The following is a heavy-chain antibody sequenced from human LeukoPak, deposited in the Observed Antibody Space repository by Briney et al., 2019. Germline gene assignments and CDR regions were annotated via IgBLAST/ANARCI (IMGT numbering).Heavy chain of an antibody. CDR1: GFTFSSYR. J-gene: IGHJ4*02. CDR2: IKQDGSEK. V-gene: IGHV3-7*03. CDR3: ARSPDGFDY. D-gene: IGHD1-14*01. Sequence: PGGSLRLSCAASGFTFSSYRMNWVRQAPGKGLEWVANIKQDGSEKYYVDSVKGRFTISRDNAKNSVYLQMNSLRAEDTAVYYCARSPDGFDYWGQGTLVTVSS.